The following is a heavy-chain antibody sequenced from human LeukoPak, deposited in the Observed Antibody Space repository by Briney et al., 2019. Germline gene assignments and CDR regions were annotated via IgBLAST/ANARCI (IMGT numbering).Heavy chain of an antibody. J-gene: IGHJ6*03. CDR1: GFTFSSYG. CDR2: IRYDGSNK. D-gene: IGHD2-2*01. CDR3: AKDSLSYCSSTSCSRDYYYYMDV. Sequence: PGGSLRLSCAASGFTFSSYGMHWVRQAPGKGLEWVAFIRYDGSNKYYADSVKGRFTISRDNSKNTLYLQMNSLRAEDTAAYYCAKDSLSYCSSTSCSRDYYYYMDVWGKGTTVTVSS. V-gene: IGHV3-30*02.